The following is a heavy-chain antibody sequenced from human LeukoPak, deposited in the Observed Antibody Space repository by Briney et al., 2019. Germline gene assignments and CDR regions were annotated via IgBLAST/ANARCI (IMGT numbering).Heavy chain of an antibody. CDR1: GGSISSSSYY. CDR3: ARGGTRWPRLSWFDP. Sequence: SETLSLTCTVSGGSISSSSYYWGWIRQPPGKGLEWIGEINHSGSTNYNPSLKSRVTISVDTSKNQFSLKLSSVTAADTAVYYCARGGTRWPRLSWFDPWGQGTLVTVSS. CDR2: INHSGST. D-gene: IGHD5-12*01. J-gene: IGHJ5*02. V-gene: IGHV4-39*07.